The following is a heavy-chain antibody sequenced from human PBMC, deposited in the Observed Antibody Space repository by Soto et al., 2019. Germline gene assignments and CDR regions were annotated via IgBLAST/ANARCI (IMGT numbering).Heavy chain of an antibody. V-gene: IGHV3-66*01. D-gene: IGHD2-2*01. CDR2: IYSGGST. CDR3: PRDFEVPAAMSLDRYYYYGMDV. Sequence: EVQLVESGGGLVQPGGSLRLSCAASGFTVSSNYMSWVRQAPGKGLEWVSVIYSGGSTYYADSVKGRFTISRDNSKNTLYLKMNSLRAEDTAVYYCPRDFEVPAAMSLDRYYYYGMDVWGQGTTVTVSS. CDR1: GFTVSSNY. J-gene: IGHJ6*02.